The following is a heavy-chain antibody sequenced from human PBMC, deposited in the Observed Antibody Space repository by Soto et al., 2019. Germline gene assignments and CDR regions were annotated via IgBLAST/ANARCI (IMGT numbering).Heavy chain of an antibody. Sequence: PSQTLSLTCTVSGDSISSGDYYWSWVRQHPGKGLEWIGYIYDSGGTYYNPSLKSRVTISIDTSKNQFSLKLTSVTAADTAVYYWFESWGQGTLVAVSS. CDR3: FES. CDR1: GDSISSGDYY. V-gene: IGHV4-31*03. CDR2: IYDSGGT. J-gene: IGHJ5*01.